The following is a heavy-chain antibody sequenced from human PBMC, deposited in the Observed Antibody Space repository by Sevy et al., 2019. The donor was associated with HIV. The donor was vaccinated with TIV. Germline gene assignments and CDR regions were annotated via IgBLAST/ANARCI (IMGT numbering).Heavy chain of an antibody. V-gene: IGHV1-18*01. J-gene: IGHJ6*02. Sequence: ASVKVSCKASGYTFTSYGISWVRQAPGQGLEWMGWISAYNGNTNYAQMLQGRVTMTTDTSTSTAYMELRSLRSDDTAVYYCARAVTGYCSGGSCYYYGMDVWGQGTTVTVSS. CDR2: ISAYNGNT. CDR1: GYTFTSYG. CDR3: ARAVTGYCSGGSCYYYGMDV. D-gene: IGHD2-15*01.